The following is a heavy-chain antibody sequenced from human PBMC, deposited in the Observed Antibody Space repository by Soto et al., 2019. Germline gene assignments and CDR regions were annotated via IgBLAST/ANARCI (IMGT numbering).Heavy chain of an antibody. Sequence: PGGSLRLSCVASRFTLGDYYMTWIRQAPGKGLEWVSYISNVGDTTHYADSVEGRFTVSRDNAKNSLYLQMDSLRAEDTAVYYCARDFRNKGMDVWGQGTTVTVSS. J-gene: IGHJ6*02. CDR1: RFTLGDYY. V-gene: IGHV3-11*01. CDR2: ISNVGDTT. D-gene: IGHD4-4*01. CDR3: ARDFRNKGMDV.